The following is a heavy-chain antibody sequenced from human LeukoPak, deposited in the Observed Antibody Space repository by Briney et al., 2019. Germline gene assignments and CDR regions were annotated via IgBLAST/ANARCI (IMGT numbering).Heavy chain of an antibody. CDR3: AGELEYYYMDV. J-gene: IGHJ6*03. D-gene: IGHD1-1*01. CDR2: IYTSGST. V-gene: IGHV4-61*02. Sequence: SQTLSLTRTVSGGSISGGSYYWSWIRQPAGKGLEWIGRIYTSGSTNYNPSLKSRVTISLDTSKKQFSLKLSSVTAADTAVYYCAGELEYYYMDVWGKGTTVTVSS. CDR1: GGSISGGSYY.